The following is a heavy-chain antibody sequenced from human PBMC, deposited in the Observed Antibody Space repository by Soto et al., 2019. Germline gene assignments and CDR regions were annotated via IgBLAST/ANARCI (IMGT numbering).Heavy chain of an antibody. J-gene: IGHJ4*02. CDR3: AKTAAARPNLYRGY. V-gene: IGHV3-23*01. Sequence: PGGSLRLSCAATGFTFSSYAMSWVRQAPGKGLEWVSVISGSGGGTYYADSVKGRFTISRDKSKNTLYLQMNSMKVEDKAVFYCAKTAAARPNLYRGYWGQGALVTVSS. CDR2: ISGSGGGT. CDR1: GFTFSSYA. D-gene: IGHD6-6*01.